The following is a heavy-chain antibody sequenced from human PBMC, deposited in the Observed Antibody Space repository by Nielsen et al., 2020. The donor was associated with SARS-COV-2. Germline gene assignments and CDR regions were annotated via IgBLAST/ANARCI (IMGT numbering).Heavy chain of an antibody. D-gene: IGHD5-24*01. CDR2: TSDDGTAK. Sequence: GGSLRLSCVASGFTFSTYTMGWVRQAPGKGLEWVALTSDDGTAKYYADSVKGRFTISRDHSKNTLFLQMDSLRAEATAVYYCARGREKYYYFYGLGVWGQGTTVTVSS. V-gene: IGHV3-30-3*01. CDR1: GFTFSTYT. J-gene: IGHJ6*02. CDR3: ARGREKYYYFYGLGV.